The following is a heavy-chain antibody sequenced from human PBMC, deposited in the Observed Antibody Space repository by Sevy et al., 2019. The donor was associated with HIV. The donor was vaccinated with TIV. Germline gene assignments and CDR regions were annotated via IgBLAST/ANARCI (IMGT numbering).Heavy chain of an antibody. J-gene: IGHJ4*02. Sequence: GGSLRLSCAATGFTFSNYAMHWVRQAPGKGMEWVAIIWSDGAYQHYGDSVKGRFTISRDNSKNTLYLQMNNVRVEDTAVYYCARGGYYYDNAAYYALDSWGQGTLVTVSS. D-gene: IGHD3-22*01. V-gene: IGHV3-33*01. CDR3: ARGGYYYDNAAYYALDS. CDR1: GFTFSNYA. CDR2: IWSDGAYQ.